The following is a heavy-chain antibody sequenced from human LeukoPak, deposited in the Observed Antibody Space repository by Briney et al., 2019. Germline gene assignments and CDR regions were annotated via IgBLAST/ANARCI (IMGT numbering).Heavy chain of an antibody. CDR2: IKQDGSVK. Sequence: GGSLRLSCAASGFTFSSYWMSWVRQAPGKGLEWVANIKQDGSVKYYVDSVKGRFTISRDNAKNSLYLQMNSLRAEDTAVYYCARDRWYCSSTSCYRGGYFDYWGQGTLVTVSS. J-gene: IGHJ4*02. V-gene: IGHV3-7*01. CDR1: GFTFSSYW. D-gene: IGHD2-2*02. CDR3: ARDRWYCSSTSCYRGGYFDY.